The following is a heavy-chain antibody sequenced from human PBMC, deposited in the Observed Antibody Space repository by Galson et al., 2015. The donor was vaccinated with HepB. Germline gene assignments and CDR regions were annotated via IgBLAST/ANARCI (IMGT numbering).Heavy chain of an antibody. D-gene: IGHD2-15*01. V-gene: IGHV3-33*01. Sequence: SLRLSCAASGFTFNSYGVHWVRQAPGKGLEWVAIIYSDGSNKYYADSVKGRFTISRDNSKNTLYLQMNGLRAEDTAVYYCARELGCSGGSCYGAFHIWGQGTMVTVSS. CDR3: ARELGCSGGSCYGAFHI. CDR1: GFTFNSYG. J-gene: IGHJ3*02. CDR2: IYSDGSNK.